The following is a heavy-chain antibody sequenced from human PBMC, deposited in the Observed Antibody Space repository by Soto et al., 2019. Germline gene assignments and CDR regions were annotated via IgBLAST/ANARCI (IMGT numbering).Heavy chain of an antibody. CDR2: ISYDGGEK. D-gene: IGHD6-19*01. Sequence: QVQLVESGGGVVQPGRSLRLSCATSGFAFGTYAMHWVRQAPGKGLEWLAVISYDGGEKFYADSVKGRFTISRDNYKSTLYLQMNSLRPEDTAVFYCTRDLVAGDYAYYYGMDVWGQGTTVTVSS. J-gene: IGHJ6*02. V-gene: IGHV3-30-3*01. CDR3: TRDLVAGDYAYYYGMDV. CDR1: GFAFGTYA.